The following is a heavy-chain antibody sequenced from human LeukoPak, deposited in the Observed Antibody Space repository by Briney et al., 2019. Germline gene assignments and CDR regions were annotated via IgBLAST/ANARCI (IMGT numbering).Heavy chain of an antibody. CDR1: GYTFTGYY. D-gene: IGHD2-21*02. CDR3: ASIVGVTARYAFDI. CDR2: INPNIGAT. Sequence: ASVKVSCKASGYTFTGYYMHWVRQAPGQGLEWMGWINPNIGATNYAQKFQGRVTMTRDTSISTAYMERSRLRSDGTAVYDCASIVGVTARYAFDIWGQGTMVTVSS. J-gene: IGHJ3*02. V-gene: IGHV1-2*02.